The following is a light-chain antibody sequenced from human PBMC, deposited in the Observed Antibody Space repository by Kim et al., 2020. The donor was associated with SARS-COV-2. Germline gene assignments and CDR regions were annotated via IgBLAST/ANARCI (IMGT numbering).Light chain of an antibody. J-gene: IGKJ5*01. CDR3: QQYGSAPPT. V-gene: IGKV3-20*01. CDR2: DAF. Sequence: EIVLTQSPGTLSLSPGDRATLSCRASQSISSNYIAWYQKKPGQAPRLVIYDAFSRATGIPDRFSGSGSGTDFTLTISRLEPEDFAVYHCQQYGSAPPTFGQGTRLEI. CDR1: QSISSNY.